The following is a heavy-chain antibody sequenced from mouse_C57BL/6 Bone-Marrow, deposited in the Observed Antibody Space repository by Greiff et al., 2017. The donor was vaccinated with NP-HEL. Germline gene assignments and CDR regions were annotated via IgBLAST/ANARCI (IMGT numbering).Heavy chain of an antibody. J-gene: IGHJ3*01. D-gene: IGHD2-5*01. CDR2: ISDGGSYT. CDR3: ARYPYSNYGGWFAY. V-gene: IGHV5-4*03. Sequence: EVKLMESGGGLVKPGGSLKLSCAASGFTFSSYAMSWVRQTPEKRLEWVATISDGGSYTYYPDNVKGRFTISRDNAKNNLYLQMSHLKSEDTAMYYCARYPYSNYGGWFAYWGQGTLVTVSA. CDR1: GFTFSSYA.